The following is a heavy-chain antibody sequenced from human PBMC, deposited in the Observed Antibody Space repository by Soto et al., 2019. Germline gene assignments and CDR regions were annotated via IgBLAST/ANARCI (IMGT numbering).Heavy chain of an antibody. V-gene: IGHV3-30-3*01. J-gene: IGHJ4*02. CDR2: ISYDGSNK. D-gene: IGHD6-19*01. CDR3: ARERVRYSSGWSGVDY. Sequence: QVQLVESGGGVVQPGRSLRLSCAASGFTFSSYAMHWVRQAPGKGLEWVAVISYDGSNKYYADSVKGRFTISRDNSKNTLYLQMNSLRVEDTAVYYCARERVRYSSGWSGVDYWGQGTLVTVSS. CDR1: GFTFSSYA.